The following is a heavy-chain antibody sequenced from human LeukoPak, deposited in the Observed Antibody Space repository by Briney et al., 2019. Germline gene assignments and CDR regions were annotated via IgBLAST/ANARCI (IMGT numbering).Heavy chain of an antibody. Sequence: GGSLRLSCAASGFTFSSYWMGWVRQAPGKGLEWLANIKQDGSEKYYVDSVKGRFTISRDNAKNSLYLQMNSLRAEDTAVYYCARDFDQGGADYYFAYWGQGTLVTVSS. CDR2: IKQDGSEK. V-gene: IGHV3-7*01. J-gene: IGHJ4*02. CDR1: GFTFSSYW. CDR3: ARDFDQGGADYYFAY. D-gene: IGHD3-9*01.